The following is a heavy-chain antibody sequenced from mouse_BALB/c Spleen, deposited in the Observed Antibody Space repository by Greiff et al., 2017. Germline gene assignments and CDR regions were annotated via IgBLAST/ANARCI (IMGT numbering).Heavy chain of an antibody. CDR1: GYSITSGYY. D-gene: IGHD1-2*01. CDR3: ARDLTTATRFAY. J-gene: IGHJ3*01. V-gene: IGHV3-6*02. Sequence: VQLKESGPGLVKPSQSLSLTCSVTGYSITSGYYWNWIRQFPGNKLEWMGYISYDGSNNYNPSLKNRISITRDTSKNQFFLKLNSVTTEDTATYYCARDLTTATRFAYWGQGTLVTVSA. CDR2: ISYDGSN.